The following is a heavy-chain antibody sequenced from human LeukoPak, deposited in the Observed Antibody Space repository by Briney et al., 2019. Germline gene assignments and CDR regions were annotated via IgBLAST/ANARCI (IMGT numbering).Heavy chain of an antibody. V-gene: IGHV3-21*01. J-gene: IGHJ4*02. CDR1: GFTFSNYN. CDR2: ISSSNNYI. Sequence: PGGSLRLSCAASGFTFSNYNMNWVRQAPGKGLEWVSSISSSNNYIYYADSVKGRFTISRDDAKNSLYLQMNSLRDEDTAVYYCARDHGYAFDYWGQGTLVTVSS. D-gene: IGHD5-12*01. CDR3: ARDHGYAFDY.